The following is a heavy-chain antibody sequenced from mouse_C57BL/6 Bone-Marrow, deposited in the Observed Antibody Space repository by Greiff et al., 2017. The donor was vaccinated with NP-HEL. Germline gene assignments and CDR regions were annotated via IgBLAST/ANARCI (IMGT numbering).Heavy chain of an antibody. Sequence: EVQLVESGGGLVKPGGSLKLSCAASGFTFSDYGMHWVRQAPEKGLEWVAYISSGSSTIYYVDTVKGRFTISRDNAKNTLFLQMTSLRSEDTAMYYCARDYYGSSPSYAMDYWGQGTSVTVSS. CDR2: ISSGSSTI. V-gene: IGHV5-17*01. D-gene: IGHD1-1*01. CDR1: GFTFSDYG. CDR3: ARDYYGSSPSYAMDY. J-gene: IGHJ4*01.